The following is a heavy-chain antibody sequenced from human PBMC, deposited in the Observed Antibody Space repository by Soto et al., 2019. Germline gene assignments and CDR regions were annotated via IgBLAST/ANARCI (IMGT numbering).Heavy chain of an antibody. D-gene: IGHD3-22*01. Sequence: ASVKVSCKASGGTFSSYAISWVRQAPGQGLEWMGGIIPIFGTANYAQKFQGRVTITVDESTSTAYMELSSLRSEDTAVYYCARARIRTTHYYDSSGYYLFDYWGQGTLVTVSS. CDR1: GGTFSSYA. V-gene: IGHV1-69*13. CDR2: IIPIFGTA. CDR3: ARARIRTTHYYDSSGYYLFDY. J-gene: IGHJ4*02.